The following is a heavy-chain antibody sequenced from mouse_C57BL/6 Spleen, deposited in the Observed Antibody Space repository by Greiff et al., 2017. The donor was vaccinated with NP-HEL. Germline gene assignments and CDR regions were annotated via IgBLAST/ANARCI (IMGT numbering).Heavy chain of an antibody. V-gene: IGHV1-69*01. CDR2: IDPSDSYT. CDR1: GYTFTSYW. J-gene: IGHJ2*01. CDR3: ARRGDGGFYYFDY. Sequence: VKLQQPGAELVMPGASVKLSCKASGYTFTSYWMHWVKQRPGPGLEWIGEIDPSDSYTNYNQKFKGKSTLTVDKSSSTAYMQLSSLTSEDAAVYYCARRGDGGFYYFDYWGQGTTLTVSS.